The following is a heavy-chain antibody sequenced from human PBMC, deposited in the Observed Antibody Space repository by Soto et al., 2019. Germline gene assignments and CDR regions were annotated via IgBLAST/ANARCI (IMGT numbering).Heavy chain of an antibody. J-gene: IGHJ3*02. CDR3: AKDVGINEAFDI. CDR1: TDSFNDYY. Sequence: QVRLHESGPGLVKPSETLSLTYTVSTDSFNDYYWSWIRQPPGKGLEWIGSIYHTGNTNYNPSLEGRVSIFVDTPKIQFSLSLSSVNAADKAVYYCAKDVGINEAFDILGQGTLVPVSS. D-gene: IGHD2-15*01. CDR2: IYHTGNT. V-gene: IGHV4-59*13.